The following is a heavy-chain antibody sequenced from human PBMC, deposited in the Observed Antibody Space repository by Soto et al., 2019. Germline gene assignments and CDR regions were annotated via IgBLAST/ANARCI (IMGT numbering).Heavy chain of an antibody. Sequence: LRLSCAASGFTFRSFTMNWAGQAPGKGLEWVSTISSNSAYIYYTDALRGRFTISRDNAKNSLHLQMNSLRAEDTAVYYCTRDASRDSSARGWFDPWGPGTLVTVS. CDR2: ISSNSAYI. CDR3: TRDASRDSSARGWFDP. J-gene: IGHJ5*02. CDR1: GFTFRSFT. V-gene: IGHV3-21*01. D-gene: IGHD6-13*01.